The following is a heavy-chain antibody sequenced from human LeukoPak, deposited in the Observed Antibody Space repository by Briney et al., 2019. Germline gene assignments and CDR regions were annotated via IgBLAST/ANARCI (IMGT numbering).Heavy chain of an antibody. V-gene: IGHV3-21*04. J-gene: IGHJ4*02. CDR2: ISSSSSYI. Sequence: GGSLRLSCAASGFTFSSYGMSWVRQGPGKGLEWVSSISSSSSYIYYADSVKGRFTISRDNAKNSLYLQMNSLRAEDTAVYYCARAGSIRFDYWGQGTLVTVSS. D-gene: IGHD1-26*01. CDR3: ARAGSIRFDY. CDR1: GFTFSSYG.